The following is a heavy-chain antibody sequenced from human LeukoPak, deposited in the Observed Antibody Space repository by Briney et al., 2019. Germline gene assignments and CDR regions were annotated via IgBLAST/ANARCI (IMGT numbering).Heavy chain of an antibody. J-gene: IGHJ5*01. CDR3: AKGGRITLCGVVDS. CDR1: GFTFSSHG. CDR2: LRYDGSNA. Sequence: GGSLRLSCAASGFTFSSHGIHWVRQAPGKGPEWVAFLRYDGSNAYYSDSVKGRFTISRDNSRNTAHLEMNRLRTEDTAVYYCAKGGRITLCGVVDSWGQGTLVTVSS. V-gene: IGHV3-30*02. D-gene: IGHD3-3*01.